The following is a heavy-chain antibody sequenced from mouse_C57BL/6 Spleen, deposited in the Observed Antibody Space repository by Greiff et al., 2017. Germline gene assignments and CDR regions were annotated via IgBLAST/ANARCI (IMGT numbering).Heavy chain of an antibody. CDR2: ISYDGSN. Sequence: DVHLVESGPGLVKPSQSLSLTCSVTGYSITSGYYWNWIRQFPGNKLEWMGYISYDGSNNYNPSLKNRISITRDTSKNQFFLKLNSVTTEDTATYYCARWGGSSSHFDYWGQGTTLTVSS. CDR3: ARWGGSSSHFDY. V-gene: IGHV3-6*01. CDR1: GYSITSGYY. D-gene: IGHD1-1*01. J-gene: IGHJ2*01.